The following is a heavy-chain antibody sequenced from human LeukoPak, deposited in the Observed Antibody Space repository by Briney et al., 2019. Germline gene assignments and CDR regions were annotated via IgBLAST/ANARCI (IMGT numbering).Heavy chain of an antibody. J-gene: IGHJ4*02. Sequence: GGSLRLSCAASGFTFNSYGMHWVRQAPGKGLEWVSAISGSGGSTYYADSVKGRFTISRDNSKNTLYLQMNSLRAEDTAVYYCAKCGRAASGSYYYFDYWGQGTLVTVSS. D-gene: IGHD1-26*01. V-gene: IGHV3-23*01. CDR3: AKCGRAASGSYYYFDY. CDR1: GFTFNSYG. CDR2: ISGSGGST.